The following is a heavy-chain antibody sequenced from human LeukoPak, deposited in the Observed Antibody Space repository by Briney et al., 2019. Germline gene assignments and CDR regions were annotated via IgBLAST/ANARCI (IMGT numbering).Heavy chain of an antibody. J-gene: IGHJ4*02. CDR2: INPNSGGT. CDR3: ARDLAAVGTGELDY. Sequence: WINPNSGGTNYAQKFQGRVTMTRDTSISTAYMELSRLRSEDTALYYCARDLAAVGTGELDYWGQGTLVTVSS. V-gene: IGHV1-2*02. D-gene: IGHD6-13*01.